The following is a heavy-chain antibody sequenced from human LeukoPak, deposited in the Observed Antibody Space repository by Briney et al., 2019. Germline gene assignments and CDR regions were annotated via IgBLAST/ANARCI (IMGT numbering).Heavy chain of an antibody. D-gene: IGHD3-9*01. Sequence: GGSLRLSCAASGFTFSSYSMNWVRQAPGKGLEWVSSISSSSSYIYYADSMVGRFTISRDNAKNSLYLQMNSLRAEDTAVYYCARGVQIRYFDGYHYFDYWGQGTLVTVSS. CDR1: GFTFSSYS. CDR3: ARGVQIRYFDGYHYFDY. J-gene: IGHJ4*02. CDR2: ISSSSSYI. V-gene: IGHV3-21*01.